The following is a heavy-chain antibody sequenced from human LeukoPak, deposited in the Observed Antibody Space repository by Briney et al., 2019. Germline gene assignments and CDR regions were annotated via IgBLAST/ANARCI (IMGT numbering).Heavy chain of an antibody. J-gene: IGHJ4*02. CDR1: XX. CDR2: IYYSGST. V-gene: IGHV4-59*08. CDR3: ARLAGDQAFDY. D-gene: IGHD7-27*01. Sequence: XXWSWIRQPPGKGLEWIGYIYYSGSTNYNPSLKSRVTISVDTSKNQFSLKLSSVTAADTAVYYCARLAGDQAFDYWGQGTLVTVSS.